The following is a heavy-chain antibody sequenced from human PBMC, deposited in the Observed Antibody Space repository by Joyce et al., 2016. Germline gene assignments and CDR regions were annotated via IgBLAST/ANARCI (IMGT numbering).Heavy chain of an antibody. CDR2: ISAHHGNT. CDR1: GYIFTTYG. CDR3: ARDRHYYNSSGYYWGAFDI. Sequence: QVQLVQYGSEVKKPGASVEVSCKASGYIFTTYGISWVRQAPGQGFEWMGWISAHHGNTKYAQKFQGRVTMTIDTSTSTAYMELESLRSDDTAVYYWARDRHYYNSSGYYWGAFDIWGQGTMVSVSS. D-gene: IGHD3-22*01. J-gene: IGHJ3*02. V-gene: IGHV1-18*01.